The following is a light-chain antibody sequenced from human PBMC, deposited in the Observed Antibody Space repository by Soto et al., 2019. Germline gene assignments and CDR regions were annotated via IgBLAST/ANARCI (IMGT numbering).Light chain of an antibody. J-gene: IGLJ3*02. V-gene: IGLV2-14*01. CDR3: SSYTTSSILL. CDR1: GSDVGGYDY. CDR2: EVS. Sequence: QSVLTQPASVSGSPGQSITISCTGTGSDVGGYDYVSWYQQHPGKAPKLIIYEVSNRPSGVSNRFSGSKSDNTASLTISGLQAEDEADYYCSSYTTSSILLFGGGTQLTVL.